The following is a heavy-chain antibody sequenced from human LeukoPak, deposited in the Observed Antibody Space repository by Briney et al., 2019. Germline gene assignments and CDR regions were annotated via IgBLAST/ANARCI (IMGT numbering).Heavy chain of an antibody. V-gene: IGHV1-2*02. CDR1: GYTFTGYY. J-gene: IGHJ5*02. CDR3: AIYSDYCGGDCP. Sequence: SVKVSCKASGYTFTGYYIHWVRQAPGQGLEWMGWINPNSGGTNYAQKFQGRVTMTRDTSISTAYMELSRLRSDDTAVYYCAIYSDYCGGDCPWGQGTLVTVSS. CDR2: INPNSGGT. D-gene: IGHD2-21*02.